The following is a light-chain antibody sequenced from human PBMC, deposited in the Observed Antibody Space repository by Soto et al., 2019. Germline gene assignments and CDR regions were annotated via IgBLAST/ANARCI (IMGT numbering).Light chain of an antibody. J-gene: IGLJ7*01. CDR3: AAWGANRDLL. Sequence: QSVLIQPPSASGTPGQTVTISCSGDYSNIGRYPVNWYQPVPGMAPRLLIYVDNQRPSGVPARFSASRSGASASLAISGLQSADEADYYCAAWGANRDLLFGGGTQLTVL. CDR1: YSNIGRYP. CDR2: VDN. V-gene: IGLV1-44*01.